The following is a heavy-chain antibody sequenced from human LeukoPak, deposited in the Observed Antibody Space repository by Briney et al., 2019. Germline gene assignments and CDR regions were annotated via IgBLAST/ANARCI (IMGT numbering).Heavy chain of an antibody. CDR1: GGSISSYY. V-gene: IGHV4-4*07. Sequence: PSETLSLTCTVSGGSISSYYWSWIRQPAGKGLEWIGRIYTSGSTNYNPSLKSRVTMSVDTSKNQFSLKLSSVTAADTAVYYCARASADILTGVYEDYWGQGTLVTVSP. CDR3: ARASADILTGVYEDY. D-gene: IGHD3-9*01. CDR2: IYTSGST. J-gene: IGHJ4*02.